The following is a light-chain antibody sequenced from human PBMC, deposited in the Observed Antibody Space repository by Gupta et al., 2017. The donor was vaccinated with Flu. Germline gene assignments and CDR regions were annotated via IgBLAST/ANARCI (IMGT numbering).Light chain of an antibody. V-gene: IGLV10-54*04. Sequence: KCACWLQHLPGNAPKLLTYKNNNRPSGVSDRFSGSKSGHTATLSITGLQPGDEADYYCAAWDNSLNVWVFGGGTKVTVL. J-gene: IGLJ3*02. CDR1: KC. CDR2: KNN. CDR3: AAWDNSLNVWV.